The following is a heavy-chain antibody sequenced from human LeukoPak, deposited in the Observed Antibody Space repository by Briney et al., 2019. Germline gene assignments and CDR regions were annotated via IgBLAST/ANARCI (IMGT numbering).Heavy chain of an antibody. D-gene: IGHD5-24*01. V-gene: IGHV3-23*01. CDR1: GFTFSVAA. Sequence: GGSLRLSCEASGFTFSVAAMTWVRQAPGKGLEWVSLIGASGESTYYADSVEGRFTISRDNSKNTLSLQMNSLRVEDTAMYFCAKDIQLSTWGLGTMVTVSS. CDR3: AKDIQLST. J-gene: IGHJ3*01. CDR2: IGASGEST.